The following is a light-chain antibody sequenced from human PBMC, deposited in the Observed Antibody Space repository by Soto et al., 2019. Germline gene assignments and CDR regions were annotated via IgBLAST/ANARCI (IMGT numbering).Light chain of an antibody. Sequence: QSVPTQPPSASGSPGQSVTIPCTGTSSDVGDYNYVSWYQQHPGKVPKLLIYEVSKRPSGVPDRFSGSKSGNTASLTVSGLQAEDEADYYCSSYAGSNNHWVFGGGTKLTVL. CDR1: SSDVGDYNY. CDR2: EVS. CDR3: SSYAGSNNHWV. J-gene: IGLJ3*02. V-gene: IGLV2-8*01.